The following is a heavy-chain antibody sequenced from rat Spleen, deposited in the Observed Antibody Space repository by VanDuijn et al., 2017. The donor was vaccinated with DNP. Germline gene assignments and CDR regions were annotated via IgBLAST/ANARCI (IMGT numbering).Heavy chain of an antibody. J-gene: IGHJ2*01. CDR2: ISYDGSNT. CDR3: ARGGDGYDY. V-gene: IGHV5-7*01. Sequence: EVQLVESGGGLVQPGRSLKLSCVVSGFTFSDHNMAWVRQAPKKGLEWVATISYDGSNTYYREFVKGRFTISRDNAKSSLSLQMDSLRSEDTATYYCARGGDGYDYWGQGVMVTVSS. CDR1: GFTFSDHN. D-gene: IGHD1-12*03.